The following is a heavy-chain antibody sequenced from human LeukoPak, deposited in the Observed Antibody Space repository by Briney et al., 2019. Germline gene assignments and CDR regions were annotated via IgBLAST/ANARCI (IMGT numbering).Heavy chain of an antibody. CDR2: ISNSGDST. V-gene: IGHV3-23*01. CDR1: GFIFSTHA. J-gene: IGHJ4*02. Sequence: GGSLRLSCAASGFIFSTHAMTWVRQAPGKGLEWVSIISNSGDSTYYADSVKGRFTISRDNSKNTLYLQMNSLRAEDTAVYYCAKAPGSLVSIAARPYYFDYWGQGTLVTVSS. D-gene: IGHD6-6*01. CDR3: AKAPGSLVSIAARPYYFDY.